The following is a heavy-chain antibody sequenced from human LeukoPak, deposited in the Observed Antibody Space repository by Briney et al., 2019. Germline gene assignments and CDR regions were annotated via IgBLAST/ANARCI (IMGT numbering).Heavy chain of an antibody. CDR3: ARDEFVVAATARYYYGMDV. CDR1: GFTFSGYS. CDR2: ISSSLTTI. V-gene: IGHV3-48*04. J-gene: IGHJ6*02. Sequence: GGSLRLSCAASGFTFSGYSMNWVRQAPGKGLEWVSYISSSLTTIYYADSVKGRFTISRDNAKNSVYLQMNNLRAEDTAMYYCARDEFVVAATARYYYGMDVWGQGTTVTVSS. D-gene: IGHD2-15*01.